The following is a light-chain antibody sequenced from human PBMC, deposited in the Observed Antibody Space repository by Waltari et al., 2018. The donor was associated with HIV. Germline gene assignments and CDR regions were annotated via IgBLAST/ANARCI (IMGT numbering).Light chain of an antibody. Sequence: QSVLTQPPSVSGAPGQRVTISCTGSDSTIGAGYDVHWYQQLPGTAPKLLIYANNSRPSWIPDRFSGSKSGTSASLAITGLQADDEADYYCQSYDSTLSLYVFGTGTKVTVL. CDR1: DSTIGAGYD. CDR2: ANN. J-gene: IGLJ1*01. V-gene: IGLV1-40*01. CDR3: QSYDSTLSLYV.